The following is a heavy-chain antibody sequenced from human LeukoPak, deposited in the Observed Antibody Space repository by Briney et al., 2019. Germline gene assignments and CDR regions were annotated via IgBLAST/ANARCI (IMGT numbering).Heavy chain of an antibody. CDR2: IIPAFGAA. CDR3: ARAAAGGPLNALHS. Sequence: GIIPAFGAARHSQTFQGRVTITADGSTNTAYMELRSLTSDDTAVYYCARAAAGGPLNALHSWGQGTVVTVSS. D-gene: IGHD6-13*01. V-gene: IGHV1-69*01. J-gene: IGHJ3*01.